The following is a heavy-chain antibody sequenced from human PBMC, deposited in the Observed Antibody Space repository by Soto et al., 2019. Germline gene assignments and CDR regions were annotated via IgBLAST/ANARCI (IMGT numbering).Heavy chain of an antibody. Sequence: SSVKVSCKVSGVTFNTYAISWVRQAPGQGLEWMGGIIPVFRAPDYAQKFQGRVTITADESARTVYMELSGLRSDDTAIYYCAREGVAPYYYYGMDVWGQGTPVTVSS. CDR3: AREGVAPYYYYGMDV. J-gene: IGHJ6*02. D-gene: IGHD5-12*01. CDR1: GVTFNTYA. CDR2: IIPVFRAP. V-gene: IGHV1-69*13.